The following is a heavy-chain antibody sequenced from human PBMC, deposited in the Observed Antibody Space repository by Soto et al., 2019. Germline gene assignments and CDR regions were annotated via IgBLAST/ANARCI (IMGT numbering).Heavy chain of an antibody. D-gene: IGHD1-26*01. Sequence: QVQLVQSGAEVKKPGASVKVSCKASGYTFTRYGISWVRQAPGQVLEWMGWISAYNGNTNYAQKLQGRVTMTTDTSPSTAYMELRSLRSDDTAVYYCARWRSRSRGSGTWFEPWGQGTLVTVSS. J-gene: IGHJ5*02. CDR1: GYTFTRYG. V-gene: IGHV1-18*04. CDR3: ARWRSRSRGSGTWFEP. CDR2: ISAYNGNT.